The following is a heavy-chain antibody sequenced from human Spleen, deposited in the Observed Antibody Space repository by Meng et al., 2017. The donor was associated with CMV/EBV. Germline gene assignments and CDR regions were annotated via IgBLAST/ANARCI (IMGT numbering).Heavy chain of an antibody. Sequence: AASGLTFSGSAMHWGRQASGKGLEWVGRIRSKANSYATAYAASVKGRFTISRDDSKNTAYLQMNSLKTEDTAVYYCTRNLYSGYVDYWGQGTLVTVSS. J-gene: IGHJ4*02. V-gene: IGHV3-73*01. CDR1: GLTFSGSA. CDR3: TRNLYSGYVDY. D-gene: IGHD1-26*01. CDR2: IRSKANSYAT.